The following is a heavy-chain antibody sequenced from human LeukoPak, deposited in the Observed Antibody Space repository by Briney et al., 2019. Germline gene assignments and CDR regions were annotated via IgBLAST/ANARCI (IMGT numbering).Heavy chain of an antibody. V-gene: IGHV3-23*01. CDR3: ARDALYSSSSFDY. CDR1: GITLSNYG. CDR2: ISGSGGRT. Sequence: QTGGSPRLSCAVSGITLSNYGMSWVRQAPGKGLEWVAGISGSGGRTNYADSVKGRFTISRDNSKNTLYLQMNSLRAEDTAVYYCARDALYSSSSFDYWGQGTLVTVSS. J-gene: IGHJ4*02. D-gene: IGHD6-6*01.